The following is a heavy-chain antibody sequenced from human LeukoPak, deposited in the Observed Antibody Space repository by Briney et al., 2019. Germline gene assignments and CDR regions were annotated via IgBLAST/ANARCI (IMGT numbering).Heavy chain of an antibody. D-gene: IGHD2-15*01. J-gene: IGHJ4*02. CDR3: ARRRQQGNLFCSGGPFYVFDF. CDR2: INPHTGVT. Sequence: ASVKVSCKASGGTFSSYAISWVRQAPGQGLMWMGWINPHTGVTTYAQSFQGRVTLTRDTSTTTTYMELNSLASDDTAVYFCARRRQQGNLFCSGGPFYVFDFWGQGTLVTVSS. CDR1: GGTFSSYA. V-gene: IGHV1-2*02.